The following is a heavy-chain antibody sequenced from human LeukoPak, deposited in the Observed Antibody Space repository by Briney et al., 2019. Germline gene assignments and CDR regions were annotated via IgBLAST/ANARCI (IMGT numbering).Heavy chain of an antibody. J-gene: IGHJ4*02. CDR1: GITFNTYT. CDR3: ARTYYDILTGYNPYFDY. CDR2: ITASSTAI. V-gene: IGHV3-21*01. D-gene: IGHD3-9*01. Sequence: PGGPLRLSCAASGITFNTYTMNWVRQAPGKGLEWVSSITASSTAIYSADSVKGRFTISRDNAKNFLYLQMNSLRAEDTAVYYCARTYYDILTGYNPYFDYWGQGILVTVSS.